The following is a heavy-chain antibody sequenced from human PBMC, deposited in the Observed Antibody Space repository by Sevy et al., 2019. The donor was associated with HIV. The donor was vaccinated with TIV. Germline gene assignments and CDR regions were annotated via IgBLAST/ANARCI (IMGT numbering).Heavy chain of an antibody. Sequence: ETLSLTCGVYGGSFSGHYWSWLRQTPEKGLEWIGEINHGEITDYNPSLESRVTMSVDTSKNQFSLKLKSVTAADTAVYYCARRRYFYASGWKDVLDIWGQGTLVTVSS. J-gene: IGHJ3*02. CDR1: GGSFSGHY. CDR2: INHGEIT. CDR3: ARRRYFYASGWKDVLDI. D-gene: IGHD3-10*01. V-gene: IGHV4-34*01.